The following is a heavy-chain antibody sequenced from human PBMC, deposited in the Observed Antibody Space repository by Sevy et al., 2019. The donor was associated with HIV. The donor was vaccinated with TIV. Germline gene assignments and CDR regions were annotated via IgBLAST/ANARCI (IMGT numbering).Heavy chain of an antibody. D-gene: IGHD3-22*01. CDR3: AKEGGGYYYDSSGLFDY. Sequence: GGSLRLSCAASGFTFSSYAMSWVRQAPGKGLEWVSAISGSGYITYYTHSVKGRFTISRDNSKNTLYLQMNSLRAEDTAVYYCAKEGGGYYYDSSGLFDYWGQGTLVTVSS. J-gene: IGHJ4*02. CDR2: ISGSGYIT. CDR1: GFTFSSYA. V-gene: IGHV3-23*01.